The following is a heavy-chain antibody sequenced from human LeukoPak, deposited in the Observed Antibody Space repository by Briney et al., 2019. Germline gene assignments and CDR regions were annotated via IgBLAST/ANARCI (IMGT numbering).Heavy chain of an antibody. Sequence: GGSLRLSCAASGFTFSSHAMSWVRQAPGKGLEWVSGISGSGGSTYYADSVKGRFTISRDNSKNTLYLQMNSLRAEDTAVYYCAKAPREASITIFGVDYYMDVWGKGTTVTVSS. D-gene: IGHD3-3*01. V-gene: IGHV3-23*01. J-gene: IGHJ6*03. CDR2: ISGSGGST. CDR1: GFTFSSHA. CDR3: AKAPREASITIFGVDYYMDV.